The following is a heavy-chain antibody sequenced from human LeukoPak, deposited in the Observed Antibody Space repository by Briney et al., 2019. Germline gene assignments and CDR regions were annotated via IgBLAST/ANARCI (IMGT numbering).Heavy chain of an antibody. CDR2: INPNSGGT. Sequence: ASVKVSCEASGYTFTGYYMHWVRQAPGQGLEWMGWINPNSGGTNYAQKFQGRVTMTRDTSISTAYMELSRLRSDDTAVYYCARATPASSGWSYYYYGMDVWGQGTTVTVSS. J-gene: IGHJ6*02. D-gene: IGHD6-19*01. CDR1: GYTFTGYY. CDR3: ARATPASSGWSYYYYGMDV. V-gene: IGHV1-2*02.